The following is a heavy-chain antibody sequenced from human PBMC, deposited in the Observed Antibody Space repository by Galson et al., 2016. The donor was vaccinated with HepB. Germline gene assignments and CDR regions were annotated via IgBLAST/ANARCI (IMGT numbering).Heavy chain of an antibody. V-gene: IGHV3-30*03. J-gene: IGHJ4*01. CDR2: ISYDGSNK. D-gene: IGHD3-22*01. CDR3: ARKFGNSGYADY. CDR1: GFTFSSYG. Sequence: SLRLSCAASGFTFSSYGMHWVRQAPGKGLAWVAFISYDGSNKKYADSVKGRFTISRDNSKNTLYLEMNSLRAEDTAVYYCARKFGNSGYADYWGQGTLVTVSS.